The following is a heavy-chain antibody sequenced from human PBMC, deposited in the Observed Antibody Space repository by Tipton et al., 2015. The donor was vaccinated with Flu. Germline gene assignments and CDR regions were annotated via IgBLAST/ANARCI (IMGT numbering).Heavy chain of an antibody. CDR1: GYSLNSYV. CDR3: AREYHYGSGSYPYYFDY. J-gene: IGHJ4*02. CDR2: ITGHNGNT. Sequence: QLVQSGPEVKKPGASVKVSCKASGYSLNSYVISWVRQAPGQGLEWMGWITGHNGNTNYAQKFQGRVTMTTDTSTSTAYMELRSLRSDDTAVYYCAREYHYGSGSYPYYFDYWGQGTLVTASS. D-gene: IGHD3-10*01. V-gene: IGHV1-18*01.